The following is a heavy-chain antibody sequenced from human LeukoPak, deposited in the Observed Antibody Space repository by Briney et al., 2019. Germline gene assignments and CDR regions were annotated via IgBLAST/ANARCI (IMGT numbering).Heavy chain of an antibody. V-gene: IGHV4-38-2*02. Sequence: PSETLSLTCTVSGYSISSDYYWGWIRQPPGKGLEWIGSFYHSGSTYFNPSLKSRVTISVDTSTSQFSLKLSSVTAADTAVYYCAREVAVVATFDIWGQGTMVTVSS. D-gene: IGHD2-15*01. CDR2: FYHSGST. CDR3: AREVAVVATFDI. J-gene: IGHJ3*02. CDR1: GYSISSDYY.